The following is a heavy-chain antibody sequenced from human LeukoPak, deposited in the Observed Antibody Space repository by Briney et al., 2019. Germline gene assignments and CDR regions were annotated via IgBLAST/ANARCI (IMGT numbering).Heavy chain of an antibody. CDR3: ARHYLGSGSEDY. D-gene: IGHD3-10*01. CDR1: GYSFSSFG. Sequence: ASVKVSCMASGYSFSSFGITWVRQAPGQGLEWMGWISRHNGNTDYAQRFRGRVTLTIDTSTTTADMEVRDLIPDDTAAYYCARHYLGSGSEDYWGQGTLVSVSS. CDR2: ISRHNGNT. V-gene: IGHV1-18*01. J-gene: IGHJ4*02.